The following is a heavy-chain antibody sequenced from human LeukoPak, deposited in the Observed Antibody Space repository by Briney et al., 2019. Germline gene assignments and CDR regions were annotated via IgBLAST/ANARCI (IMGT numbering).Heavy chain of an antibody. V-gene: IGHV4-34*01. D-gene: IGHD1-26*01. Sequence: PSETLSLTCAVYGGSFSGYYWSWIRQPPGKGLEWIGEINHSGSTNYNPSLKSRVTISVDTSKNQFSLKLSSVTAADTAVYYCARGCGSSDAFDIWGQGTMVTVSS. J-gene: IGHJ3*02. CDR2: INHSGST. CDR3: ARGCGSSDAFDI. CDR1: GGSFSGYY.